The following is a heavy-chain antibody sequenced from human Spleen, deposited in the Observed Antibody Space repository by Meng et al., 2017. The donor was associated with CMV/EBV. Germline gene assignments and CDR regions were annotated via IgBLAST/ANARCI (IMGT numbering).Heavy chain of an antibody. CDR2: INHSGST. V-gene: IGHV4-34*01. CDR1: GGSFSGYY. D-gene: IGHD2-2*01. J-gene: IGHJ5*02. Sequence: ESLKISCAVYGGSFSGYYWSWIRQPPGKGLEWIGEINHSGSTNYNPSLKSRVTISVDTSKNQFSLKLSSVTAADTAVYYCARHRGSTRGGWFDPWGQGTLVTVSS. CDR3: ARHRGSTRGGWFDP.